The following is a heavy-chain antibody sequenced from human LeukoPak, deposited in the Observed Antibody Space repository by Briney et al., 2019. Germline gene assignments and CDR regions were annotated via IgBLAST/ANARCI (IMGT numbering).Heavy chain of an antibody. J-gene: IGHJ5*02. CDR2: IYYSGST. D-gene: IGHD2-8*02. V-gene: IGHV4-39*07. CDR3: ARVTGEA. Sequence: KASETLSLTCTVSGGSISRSSYYWGWIRQPPGKGLEWIGSIYYSGSTYYNPSLKSRVTISVDTSKNQSSLKLSSVTAADTAVYYCARVTGEAWGQGTLVTVSS. CDR1: GGSISRSSYY.